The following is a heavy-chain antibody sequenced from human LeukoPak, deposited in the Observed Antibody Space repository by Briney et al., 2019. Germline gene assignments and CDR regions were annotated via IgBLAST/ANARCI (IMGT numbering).Heavy chain of an antibody. D-gene: IGHD6-19*01. Sequence: PGGSLRLSCAASGFTFDDYAMPWVRQASGKGLEWVSGISWNSGSIGHADSVKGRFTISRDNAKNSLYLQMNSLRAEDTALYYCAKDRSFDSGWRFDYWGQGTMVTVSS. V-gene: IGHV3-9*01. J-gene: IGHJ3*01. CDR3: AKDRSFDSGWRFDY. CDR1: GFTFDDYA. CDR2: ISWNSGSI.